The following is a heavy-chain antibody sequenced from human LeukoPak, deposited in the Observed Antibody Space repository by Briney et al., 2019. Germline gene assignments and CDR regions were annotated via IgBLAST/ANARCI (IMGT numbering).Heavy chain of an antibody. J-gene: IGHJ4*02. CDR1: GGSISSGGYY. Sequence: SETLSLTCTVSGGSISSGGYYWSWIRQHPGEGLEWIGYIYYSGSTYYNPSLKSRVTISVDTSKNQFSLKLSSVTAADTAVYYCARGLSRQLYYFDYWGQGTLVTVSS. CDR3: ARGLSRQLYYFDY. V-gene: IGHV4-31*03. D-gene: IGHD2-2*01. CDR2: IYYSGST.